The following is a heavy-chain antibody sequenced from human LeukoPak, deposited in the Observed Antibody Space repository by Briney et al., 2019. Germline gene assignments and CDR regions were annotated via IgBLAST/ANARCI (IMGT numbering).Heavy chain of an antibody. D-gene: IGHD3-10*02. CDR1: GFTASSNY. V-gene: IGHV3-66*01. CDR2: IYSGGRT. J-gene: IGHJ4*02. Sequence: GGSLRLSCAASGFTASSNYMNWVRQAPGKGLEWVSVIYSGGRTYYVDSVKGRFTISRDNSKNTLYLQMNSLRAEDTAVYYCGSTSLLGSGFFDYWGQGTLVTVSS. CDR3: GSTSLLGSGFFDY.